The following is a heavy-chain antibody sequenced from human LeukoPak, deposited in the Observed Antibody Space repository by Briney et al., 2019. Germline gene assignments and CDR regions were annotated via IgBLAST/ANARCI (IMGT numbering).Heavy chain of an antibody. CDR3: AKDDGGTSGYGGY. CDR1: GFTFSSYA. Sequence: PGASLRLSCAASGFTFSSYAMSWVRQAPGKGLEWVSAISGSGGSTYYADSVKGRFTISRDNSKNTLYLQMNSLRAEDTAVYYCAKDDGGTSGYGGYWGQGTLVTVSS. V-gene: IGHV3-23*01. D-gene: IGHD5-12*01. J-gene: IGHJ4*02. CDR2: ISGSGGST.